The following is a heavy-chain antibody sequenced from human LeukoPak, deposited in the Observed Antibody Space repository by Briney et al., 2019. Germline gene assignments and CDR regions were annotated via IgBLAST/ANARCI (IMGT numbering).Heavy chain of an antibody. CDR1: GFTVSSNW. Sequence: GGSLRLSCAASGFTVSSNWMSWVRQAPGKGLEWLANIKQDGSEKYYVDSGKGRFTISRDNAKNSLYLQMNSLRAEATAVYYCVGPSSGWGYDAFDIWGQGTMVTVSS. V-gene: IGHV3-7*01. J-gene: IGHJ3*02. CDR3: VGPSSGWGYDAFDI. D-gene: IGHD6-19*01. CDR2: IKQDGSEK.